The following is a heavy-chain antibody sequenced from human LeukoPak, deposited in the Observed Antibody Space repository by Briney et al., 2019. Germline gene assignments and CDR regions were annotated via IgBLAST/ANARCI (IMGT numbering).Heavy chain of an antibody. J-gene: IGHJ4*02. D-gene: IGHD3-22*01. CDR1: GFTVSNHC. CDR3: AREVEVGLGFDY. V-gene: IGHV3-74*01. Sequence: GGSLRLSCASSGFTVSNHCMHWVRHAPGKGLVWVSRICSDGTKYYADSVKGRFTISRDDAKNTPSLQMNSLRAEDTAVYYCAREVEVGLGFDYWGQGSLVTVSS. CDR2: ICSDGTK.